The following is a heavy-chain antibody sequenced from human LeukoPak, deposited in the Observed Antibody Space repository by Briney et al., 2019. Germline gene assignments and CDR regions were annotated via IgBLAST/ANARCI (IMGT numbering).Heavy chain of an antibody. V-gene: IGHV4-30-4*01. CDR3: ARIPLGYSGAYYFDY. Sequence: SETLSLTCTVSGGSISSGDYYWSWIRQPPGKGLEWIGYIYYSGSTYYNPSLKSRVTITVDTSKNQFFLNLSSVSAADTAVYYCARIPLGYSGAYYFDYWGQGTLVTVSP. D-gene: IGHD5-12*01. CDR1: GGSISSGDYY. CDR2: IYYSGST. J-gene: IGHJ4*02.